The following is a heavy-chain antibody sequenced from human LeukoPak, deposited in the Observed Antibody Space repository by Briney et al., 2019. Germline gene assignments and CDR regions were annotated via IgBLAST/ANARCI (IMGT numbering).Heavy chain of an antibody. V-gene: IGHV3-7*01. CDR1: GFSLSKYW. D-gene: IGHD4-17*01. Sequence: GGSLRLSCEASGFSLSKYWMSWVRQTPGKVLEWVANIKSDGSDKNYVDSVKGRFTISRDNAKNAVYLQMTSLRVEDTAVYYCARPLASGDYAFDIWGQGTMVTVSS. CDR3: ARPLASGDYAFDI. CDR2: IKSDGSDK. J-gene: IGHJ3*02.